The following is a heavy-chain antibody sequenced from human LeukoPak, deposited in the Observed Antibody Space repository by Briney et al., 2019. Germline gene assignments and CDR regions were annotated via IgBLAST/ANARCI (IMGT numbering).Heavy chain of an antibody. V-gene: IGHV3-48*03. CDR1: GFTFSSYE. CDR2: ISSSGSTI. J-gene: IGHJ4*02. CDR3: AREGGSYYDSIGYFDY. Sequence: GGSLRLSCAASGFTFSSYEVNWVRQAPGKGLEWVSYISSSGSTIYYADSVKGRFTISRDNAKNSLYLQMNSLRAEDTAVYYCAREGGSYYDSIGYFDYWGQGTLVTVSS. D-gene: IGHD3-22*01.